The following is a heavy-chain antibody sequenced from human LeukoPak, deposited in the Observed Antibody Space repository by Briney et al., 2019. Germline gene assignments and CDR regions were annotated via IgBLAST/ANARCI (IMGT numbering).Heavy chain of an antibody. CDR2: ISGSGGGT. V-gene: IGHV3-23*01. D-gene: IGHD3-3*01. CDR3: AKLGVVIRVILLWFHKVAYYFDS. CDR1: GITLSNYG. Sequence: GGSLRLSCAVSGITLSNYGMSWVRQAPGKGLEWVAGISGSGGGTNYADSVKGRFTISRDNCKNTLYLQMNSLRGEDTAVYYFAKLGVVIRVILLWFHKVAYYFDSWGQGALVTVSS. J-gene: IGHJ4*02.